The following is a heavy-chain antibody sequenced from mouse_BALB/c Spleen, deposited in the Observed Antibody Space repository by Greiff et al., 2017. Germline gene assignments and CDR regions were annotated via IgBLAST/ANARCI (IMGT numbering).Heavy chain of an antibody. D-gene: IGHD1-1*01. CDR1: GFTFSSFG. V-gene: IGHV5-17*02. CDR3: AREDLRVYYAMDY. CDR2: ISSGSSTI. J-gene: IGHJ4*01. Sequence: EVKVVESGGGLVQPGGSRKLSCAASGFTFSSFGMHWVRQAPEKGLEWVAYISSGSSTIYYADTVKGRFTISRDNPKNTLFLQMTSLRSEDTAMYYCAREDLRVYYAMDYWGQGTSVTVSS.